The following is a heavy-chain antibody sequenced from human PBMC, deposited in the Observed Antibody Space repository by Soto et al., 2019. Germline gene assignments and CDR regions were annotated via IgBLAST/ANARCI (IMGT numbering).Heavy chain of an antibody. D-gene: IGHD3-10*02. CDR3: ARGGLFPVS. J-gene: IGHJ5*02. CDR1: GGSISSGGYS. V-gene: IGHV4-30-2*01. Sequence: QLQLQESGSGLVKPSQTLSLTCAVSGGSISSGGYSWSWIRQPPGKGLEWIGYISHSGSTYYSPSLTXRXTXXVDRSKNQFSLKLSSVTAADTAVYYCARGGLFPVSWGQGTLVTVSS. CDR2: ISHSGST.